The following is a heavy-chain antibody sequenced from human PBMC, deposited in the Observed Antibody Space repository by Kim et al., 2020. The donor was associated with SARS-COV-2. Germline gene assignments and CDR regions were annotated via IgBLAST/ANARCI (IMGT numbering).Heavy chain of an antibody. D-gene: IGHD2-2*02. V-gene: IGHV4-34*01. CDR2: INHSGST. CDR1: GGSFSGFH. CDR3: ARGRAGVVPSPILGNGPHYDYYAMDV. Sequence: SETLSLTCAVYGGSFSGFHWSWIRQPPGKGLEWIGEINHSGSTNYNPSLKSRVTISVDTSKSQFSLKLNFVTAADTAVYYCARGRAGVVPSPILGNGPHYDYYAMDVGARGTTVTVSS. J-gene: IGHJ6*01.